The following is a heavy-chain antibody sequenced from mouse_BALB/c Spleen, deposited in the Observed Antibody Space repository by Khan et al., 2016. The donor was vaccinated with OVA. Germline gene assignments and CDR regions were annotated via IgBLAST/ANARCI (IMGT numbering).Heavy chain of an antibody. J-gene: IGHJ3*01. D-gene: IGHD2-4*01. CDR2: IYPGNGNI. CDR3: TRGGDLGLRRGFAY. Sequence: VQLQQPGPELARPGASVKLSCKASGYIFTDYYINWVKQRTGQGLEWIGEIYPGNGNIYYNEKFKGKATLTADKYSSTAHMPLTSLTSEDSAVYFCTRGGDLGLRRGFAYWGQGTLVPVSA. CDR1: GYIFTDYY. V-gene: IGHV1-77*01.